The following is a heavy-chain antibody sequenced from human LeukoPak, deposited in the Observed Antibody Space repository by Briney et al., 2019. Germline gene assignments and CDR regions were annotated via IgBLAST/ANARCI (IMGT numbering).Heavy chain of an antibody. D-gene: IGHD3-10*01. CDR2: IYSDGSFT. Sequence: GGSLRLSCAASGFTFSSYEMNWVRQAPGKGLVWVSRIYSDGSFTNYADSVTGRFTISRDNAKNALYLQMSSLRAEDTGVYYCARDRVLGSGSSDIWGQGTLVTVSS. CDR3: ARDRVLGSGSSDI. V-gene: IGHV3-74*01. J-gene: IGHJ4*02. CDR1: GFTFSSYE.